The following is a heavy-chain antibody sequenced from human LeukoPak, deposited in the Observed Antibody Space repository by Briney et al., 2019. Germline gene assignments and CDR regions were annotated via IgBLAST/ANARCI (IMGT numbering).Heavy chain of an antibody. V-gene: IGHV1-18*04. CDR1: GYTFTSYG. CDR3: ARARLLWFGEFFDY. Sequence: ASVKVSFNASGYTFTSYGISWVRQAPGQGLELMGLISAHNGNTNYAQKLQGRVTMTTDTSTTTAYMELRSLRSDDTAVYYCARARLLWFGEFFDYWGQGTLVTVSS. D-gene: IGHD3-10*01. J-gene: IGHJ4*02. CDR2: ISAHNGNT.